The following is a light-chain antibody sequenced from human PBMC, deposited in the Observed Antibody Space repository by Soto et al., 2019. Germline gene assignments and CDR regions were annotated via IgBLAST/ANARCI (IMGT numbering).Light chain of an antibody. CDR3: AAWDDSRSGV. J-gene: IGLJ3*02. Sequence: QSVLTQPPSASGTPGQRVTISCSGSISNIGNNNVYWYQQLPGTAPKLLIDRNDQRPSGVPDRFSGSKSGTSASLAISGLRSEDEADYSCAAWDDSRSGVFGGGTKLTVL. CDR1: ISNIGNNN. CDR2: RND. V-gene: IGLV1-47*01.